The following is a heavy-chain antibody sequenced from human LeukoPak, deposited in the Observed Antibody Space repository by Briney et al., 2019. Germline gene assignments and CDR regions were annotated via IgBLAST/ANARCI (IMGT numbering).Heavy chain of an antibody. J-gene: IGHJ3*02. Sequence: ASVKVSCKASGGTFSSYAISWVRQAPGQGLEWMGGIIPIFGTANYAQKFQGRVTITADESTSTAYMELSSLRSEDTAVYYCASCMPGNAFDIWGQGTMVTVSS. CDR1: GGTFSSYA. CDR2: IIPIFGTA. D-gene: IGHD2-8*01. V-gene: IGHV1-69*13. CDR3: ASCMPGNAFDI.